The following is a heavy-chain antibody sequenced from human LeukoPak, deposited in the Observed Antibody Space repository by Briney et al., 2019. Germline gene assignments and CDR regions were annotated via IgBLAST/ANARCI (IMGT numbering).Heavy chain of an antibody. D-gene: IGHD2-2*01. J-gene: IGHJ5*02. CDR3: EPGLGYCISSSCYGYNWFDP. CDR1: GGSFSGYY. CDR2: INHSGST. V-gene: IGHV4-34*01. Sequence: SETLSLTCAVYGGSFSGYYWSWIRQPPGKGLEWIGEINHSGSTNYNPSLKSRVTISVDTSKNQFSLKLSSVTAADTAVYYCEPGLGYCISSSCYGYNWFDPWGQGTLVTVSS.